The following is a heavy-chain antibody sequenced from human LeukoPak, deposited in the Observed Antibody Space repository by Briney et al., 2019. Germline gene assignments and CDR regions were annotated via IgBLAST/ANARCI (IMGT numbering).Heavy chain of an antibody. CDR3: AQDSVTMVRGVIITLGWFDP. Sequence: GGSLRLSCATSGFTFSNYGMHWVRQAPGKGLEWVSVISRSGTVTYYADSVKGRFTISRDNSKNTLSLQMNSLRAEDTAVYYCAQDSVTMVRGVIITLGWFDPWGQGTLVTVSS. CDR1: GFTFSNYG. V-gene: IGHV3-23*01. J-gene: IGHJ5*02. CDR2: ISRSGTVT. D-gene: IGHD3-10*01.